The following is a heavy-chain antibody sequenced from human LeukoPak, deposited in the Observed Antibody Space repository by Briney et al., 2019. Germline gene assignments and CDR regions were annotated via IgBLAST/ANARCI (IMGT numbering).Heavy chain of an antibody. V-gene: IGHV3-23*01. CDR3: EKDDAWLQYGN. CDR2: ISPNGVIT. CDR1: GFTFSSHG. D-gene: IGHD5-24*01. Sequence: PGGSLRLSCAASGFTFSSHGMNWVRQAPGKGLEWVSGISPNGVITYYADSVKGRFTISRDNSKGTVYLQMNSLRSEDTAVYYCEKDDAWLQYGNWGRGTLVTVSS. J-gene: IGHJ4*02.